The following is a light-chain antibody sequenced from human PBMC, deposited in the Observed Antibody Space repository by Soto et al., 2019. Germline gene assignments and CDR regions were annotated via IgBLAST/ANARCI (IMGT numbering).Light chain of an antibody. CDR1: QSINSY. CDR2: AAS. V-gene: IGKV1-39*01. J-gene: IGKJ2*01. CDR3: QQSYSTPYT. Sequence: DIQMTQSPSSLSASVGDRVTITCRASQSINSYLNWYQQKPGKAPKLLIYAASSLQSGVPSRFSGSGSGTEFTLTIKSLQPEDFATYYCQQSYSTPYTFGQGTKLEIK.